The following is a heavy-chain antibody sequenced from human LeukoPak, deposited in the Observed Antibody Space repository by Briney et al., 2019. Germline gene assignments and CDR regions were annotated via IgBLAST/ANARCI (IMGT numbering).Heavy chain of an antibody. CDR2: ISSSSNTI. D-gene: IGHD3-3*01. CDR3: TGDGSWSGYYAVRWFDP. CDR1: GFTFSSYE. Sequence: GGSLRLSCAASGFTFSSYEMNWVRQAPGQGLEWVSYISSSSNTIYYADSVKGRFTISRDNAKNSLYLQMNSLRAEDTAVYYCTGDGSWSGYYAVRWFDPWGQGTLVTVSS. J-gene: IGHJ5*02. V-gene: IGHV3-48*03.